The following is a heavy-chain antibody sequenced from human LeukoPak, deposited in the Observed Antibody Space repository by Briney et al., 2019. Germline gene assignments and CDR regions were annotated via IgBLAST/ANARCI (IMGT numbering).Heavy chain of an antibody. CDR1: GGYVRYYH. V-gene: IGHV4-59*02. CDR3: ARDNRYSDKSGHWYSCYYMDV. D-gene: IGHD3-22*01. J-gene: IGHJ6*03. CDR2: IYNSETT. Sequence: SETLSLTFSVSGGYVRYYHWSWLPQSPGKGLEWIGYIYNSETTRYNPSLMSQDTMSKDTYQSQLSPKLNSVTAADTAGYYCARDNRYSDKSGHWYSCYYMDVWGKGATVTVS.